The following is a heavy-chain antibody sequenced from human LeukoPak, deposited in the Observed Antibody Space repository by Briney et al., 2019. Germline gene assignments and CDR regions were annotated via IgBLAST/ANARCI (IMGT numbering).Heavy chain of an antibody. CDR2: INHSGST. CDR3: ARLPPQYVFFDF. V-gene: IGHV4-34*01. CDR1: GGSFSAYY. Sequence: PSETLSLTCAVYGGSFSAYYWGWIRQPPGKGLEWIGEINHSGSTNYNPSLKSRVSISVDMSKNQFSLKLSSVTAADTAVYYCARLPPQYVFFDFWGQGTLVTVSP. D-gene: IGHD4-11*01. J-gene: IGHJ4*02.